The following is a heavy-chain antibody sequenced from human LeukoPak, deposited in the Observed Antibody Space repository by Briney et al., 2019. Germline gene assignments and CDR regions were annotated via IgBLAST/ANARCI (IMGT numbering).Heavy chain of an antibody. J-gene: IGHJ6*02. D-gene: IGHD3-16*01. CDR3: ARDAGDYVWGSYFGYYYYGMDV. Sequence: GGSLRLSCAASGFTFSSYSMNWVRQAPGKGLEWVSSISSSSSYIYYADSVKGRFTISRDNAKNSLYLQMNSLRAEDTAVYYCARDAGDYVWGSYFGYYYYGMDVWGQGTTVTVSS. CDR2: ISSSSSYI. CDR1: GFTFSSYS. V-gene: IGHV3-21*01.